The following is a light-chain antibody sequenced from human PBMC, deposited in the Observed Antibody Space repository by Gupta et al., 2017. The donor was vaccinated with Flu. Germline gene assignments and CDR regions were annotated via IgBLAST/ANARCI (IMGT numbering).Light chain of an antibody. V-gene: IGLV3-1*01. Sequence: SPGQTAIITCSGNRFANIYACWYQQKPAQSPVLVIYQDTKRPSGIPERFSGSNSESTATLXIXGTQVMXESDYYYQEWDSRTQVFGTGTRVTV. J-gene: IGLJ1*01. CDR3: QEWDSRTQV. CDR1: RFANIY. CDR2: QDT.